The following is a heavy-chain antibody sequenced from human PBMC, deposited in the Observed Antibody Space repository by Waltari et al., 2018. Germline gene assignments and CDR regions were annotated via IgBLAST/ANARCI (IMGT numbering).Heavy chain of an antibody. Sequence: EVQLVESGGGLVQPGRSLRLSCAASGFTFDDYAMHWVRQAPGKGLEWVSGISCNSGSIGYADSVKGRFTISRDNAKNSLYLQMNSLRAEDTALYYCAKDIGYCSSTSCYHNYYYYGMDVWGQGTTVTVSS. CDR2: ISCNSGSI. CDR3: AKDIGYCSSTSCYHNYYYYGMDV. CDR1: GFTFDDYA. J-gene: IGHJ6*02. D-gene: IGHD2-2*03. V-gene: IGHV3-9*01.